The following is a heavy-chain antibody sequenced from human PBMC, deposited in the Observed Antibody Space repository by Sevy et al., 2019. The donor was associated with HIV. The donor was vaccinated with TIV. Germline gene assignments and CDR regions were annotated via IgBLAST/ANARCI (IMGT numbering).Heavy chain of an antibody. Sequence: GGSLRLSCVASGLTLSSYWMHWVRQAPGKGLVWVSRINGDGSSTSYADSVKGRFTISRDNAKNTLYLQMNSLRAEDTAVYYCVRQRGDTVVLPDVLPDYGMDVWGQGTTVTVSS. J-gene: IGHJ6*02. V-gene: IGHV3-74*01. CDR3: VRQRGDTVVLPDVLPDYGMDV. CDR1: GLTLSSYW. D-gene: IGHD2-2*01. CDR2: INGDGSST.